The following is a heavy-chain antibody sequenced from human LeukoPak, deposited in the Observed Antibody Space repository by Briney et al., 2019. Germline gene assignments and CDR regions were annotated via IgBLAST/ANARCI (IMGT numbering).Heavy chain of an antibody. CDR1: GYTFTSFD. CDR2: VNCNSGDT. V-gene: IGHV1-8*01. D-gene: IGHD3-22*01. CDR3: ARGRNYYDGSGRGDY. Sequence: ASVKVSCKASGYTFTSFDIIWVRRAAGQGLGWVGWVNCNSGDTRYAQNFQGRVTMTRDTSITTAYMELSSLTSEDTAVYYCARGRNYYDGSGRGDYWGQGALVTVSS. J-gene: IGHJ4*02.